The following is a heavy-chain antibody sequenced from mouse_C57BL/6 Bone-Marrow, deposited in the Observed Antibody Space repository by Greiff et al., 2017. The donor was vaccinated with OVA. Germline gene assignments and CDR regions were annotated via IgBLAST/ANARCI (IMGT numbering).Heavy chain of an antibody. V-gene: IGHV1-55*01. Sequence: QVQLQQPGAELVKPGASVKMSCKASGYTFTSYWITWVKQRPGQGLEWIGDIYPGSGSTNYNEKFKSKATLTVDTSSSTAYMQLSSLTSEDSPVYYCARHGYDYLYYDAMDYWGQGTSVTVSS. J-gene: IGHJ4*01. D-gene: IGHD2-4*01. CDR3: ARHGYDYLYYDAMDY. CDR1: GYTFTSYW. CDR2: IYPGSGST.